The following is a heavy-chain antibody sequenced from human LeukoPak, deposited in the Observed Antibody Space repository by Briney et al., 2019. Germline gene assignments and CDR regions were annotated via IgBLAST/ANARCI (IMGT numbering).Heavy chain of an antibody. CDR1: GGTFSSYA. CDR2: IIPIFGTA. J-gene: IGHJ4*02. V-gene: IGHV1-69*13. Sequence: SVRVSCKASGGTFSSYAISWVRQAPGQGLEWMGGIIPIFGTANYAQKFQGRVTITADESTSTAYMELSSLRSEDTAVYYCARGEQFLEGLFGYWGQGTLVTVSS. D-gene: IGHD3-3*01. CDR3: ARGEQFLEGLFGY.